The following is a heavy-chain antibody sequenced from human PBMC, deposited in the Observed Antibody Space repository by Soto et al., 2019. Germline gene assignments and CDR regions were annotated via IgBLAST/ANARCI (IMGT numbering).Heavy chain of an antibody. D-gene: IGHD3-3*01. CDR2: IYYSGST. CDR1: GGSISSSSYY. J-gene: IGHJ6*02. CDR3: ARHERGSEGDFWSGYYYYGMDV. Sequence: SETLSLTCTVSGGSISSSSYYWGWIRQPPGKGLEWIGSIYYSGSTYYNPSLKSRVTISVDTSKNQFSLKLSSVTAADTAVYYCARHERGSEGDFWSGYYYYGMDVWGQGTTVTVSS. V-gene: IGHV4-39*01.